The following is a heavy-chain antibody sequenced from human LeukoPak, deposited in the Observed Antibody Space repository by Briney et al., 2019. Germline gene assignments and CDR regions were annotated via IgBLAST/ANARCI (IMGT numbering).Heavy chain of an antibody. CDR1: GGSISSYY. V-gene: IGHV4-4*07. D-gene: IGHD7-27*01. CDR2: INFSGNT. J-gene: IGHJ3*02. CDR3: ARDREGGWGSGAFDI. Sequence: PSETLSLTCSVSGGSISSYYWNWIRQPAGKGLEWIGRINFSGNTNYNPSLGSRVFMSIDMSKIQFSLNLNSVTVADTAVYYCARDREGGWGSGAFDIWGQGTMVTVSS.